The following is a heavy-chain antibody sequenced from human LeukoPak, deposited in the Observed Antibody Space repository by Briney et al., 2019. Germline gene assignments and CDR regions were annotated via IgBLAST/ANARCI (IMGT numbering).Heavy chain of an antibody. CDR3: ARDKDGALLTP. J-gene: IGHJ5*02. CDR2: INHSGST. V-gene: IGHV4-34*01. CDR1: GGSFSGYY. Sequence: SETLSLTCAVYGGSFSGYYWSWIRQPSGKGLEWIGEINHSGSTNYNPSLKSRVTISVDTSKNQFSLRLSSVTAADTAIYYCARDKDGALLTPWGQGPLVTVSS. D-gene: IGHD3-16*01.